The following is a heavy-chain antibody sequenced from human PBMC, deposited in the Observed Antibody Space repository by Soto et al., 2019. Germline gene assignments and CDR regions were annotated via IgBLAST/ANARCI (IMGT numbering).Heavy chain of an antibody. CDR3: ARSNWNDVYYYYGMAV. Sequence: SGPTLVNPTQTLTLTCTFSGFSLSTSGMCVSWIRQPPGKALEWLARIDWDDDKYYSTSLKSRLTISKDTSKSQVVLTMTNMEPVDTATYYCARSNWNDVYYYYGMAVWGQGTTVTVSS. V-gene: IGHV2-70*11. J-gene: IGHJ6*02. CDR2: IDWDDDK. CDR1: GFSLSTSGMC. D-gene: IGHD1-1*01.